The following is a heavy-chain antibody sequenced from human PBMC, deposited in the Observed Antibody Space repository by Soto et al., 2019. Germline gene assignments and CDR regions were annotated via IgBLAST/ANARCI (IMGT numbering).Heavy chain of an antibody. CDR3: AIGAGLSTAYFNV. J-gene: IGHJ4*02. CDR1: EFTFTSLA. CDR2: ISGSGGAT. D-gene: IGHD3-16*02. V-gene: IGHV3-23*01. Sequence: GGALILSCEDSEFTFTSLAASWVRHGPGKGLEWVSAISGSGGATYYADSVKGRFTVSRDNSGNTVYLQVDSLRVEGTSVYHCAIGAGLSTAYFNVCGKVTLFTVSS.